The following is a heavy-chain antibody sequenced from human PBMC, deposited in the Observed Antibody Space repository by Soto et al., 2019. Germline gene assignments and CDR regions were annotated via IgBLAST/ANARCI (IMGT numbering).Heavy chain of an antibody. CDR1: GFSFSSYG. CDR2: ISHDGSYK. D-gene: IGHD6-19*01. J-gene: IGHJ5*01. V-gene: IGHV3-30-3*01. CDR3: SRDVAVASERRRLDS. Sequence: QVQLVESGGGVVQPGRSLRLSCEGSGFSFSSYGLHWVRQAPGKGLEWVAVISHDGSYKDYADSVKGRFTISRDNSKNTLYLQMNSLRAEDTAVHYCSRDVAVASERRRLDSWGQGTLVTVSS.